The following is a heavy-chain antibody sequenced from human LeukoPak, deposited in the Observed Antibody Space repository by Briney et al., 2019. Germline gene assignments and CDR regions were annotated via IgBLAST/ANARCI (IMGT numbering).Heavy chain of an antibody. CDR2: IYYSGST. D-gene: IGHD3-22*01. V-gene: IGHV4-59*11. J-gene: IGHJ4*02. Sequence: SETLSLTCTVSGGSISSHYWSWIRQPPGKGLEWIGYIYYSGSTNYNPSLKSRVTISVDTSKNQFSLKLSSVTAADTAVYYCVVSSGYYYYYFDYWGQGTVVTVSS. CDR1: GGSISSHY. CDR3: VVSSGYYYYYFDY.